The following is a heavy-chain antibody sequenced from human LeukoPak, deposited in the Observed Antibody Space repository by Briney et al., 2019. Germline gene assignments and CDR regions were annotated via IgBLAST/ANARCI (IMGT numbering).Heavy chain of an antibody. CDR2: IYYSGST. Sequence: PSETLSLTCTVSGGSISSGGYYWGWIRQHPGKGLEWIGYIYYSGSTYYNPSLKSRVTISVDTSKNQFSLKLSSVTAADTAVYYCARGAQYYYDSSGYYWFDPWGQGTLVTVSS. CDR3: ARGAQYYYDSSGYYWFDP. J-gene: IGHJ5*02. D-gene: IGHD3-22*01. CDR1: GGSISSGGYY. V-gene: IGHV4-31*03.